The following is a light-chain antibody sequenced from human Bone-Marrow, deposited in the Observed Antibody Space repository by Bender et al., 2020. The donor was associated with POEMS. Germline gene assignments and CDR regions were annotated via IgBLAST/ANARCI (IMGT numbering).Light chain of an antibody. V-gene: IGLV2-11*01. CDR3: QSYDNSLGGWV. Sequence: QSALTQPASVSGSPGQSVTISCTGTSTDVGGNNYVSWYQQHPGKAPKLMIYEVDKRPSGVPDRFSGSKSANTASLTISGLQAEDEADYFCQSYDNSLGGWVFGGGTKLTVL. J-gene: IGLJ3*02. CDR2: EVD. CDR1: STDVGGNNY.